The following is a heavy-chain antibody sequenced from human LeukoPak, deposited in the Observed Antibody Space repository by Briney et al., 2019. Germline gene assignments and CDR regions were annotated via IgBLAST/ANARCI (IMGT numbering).Heavy chain of an antibody. CDR2: ISYDGSNK. D-gene: IGHD3-22*01. J-gene: IGHJ4*02. Sequence: GGSLRLSCAASGFTFSLYAMHWVRQAPGKGLEWVAVISYDGSNKYYADSVKGRFTISRDNSKNTLFLQMNSLSAEDTAVFYCVRGEYYYGISDYLPFDYWGQGTLVTVSS. CDR3: VRGEYYYGISDYLPFDY. CDR1: GFTFSLYA. V-gene: IGHV3-30-3*01.